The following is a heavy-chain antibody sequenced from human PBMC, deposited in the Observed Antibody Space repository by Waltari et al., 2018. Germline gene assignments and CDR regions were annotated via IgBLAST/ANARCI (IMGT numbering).Heavy chain of an antibody. CDR2: IFYNGNT. V-gene: IGHV4-59*08. Sequence: QVQLQESGPGLVKPSETLSLTCTVSGGSGNNYYWSWLRQPPGKGLEWIGYIFYNGNTNYNPSLKSRVTIEVDTSKNRFFLKLDSVTSADTAIYYCARSFSGTTIDFWGQGALVTVSS. CDR1: GGSGNNYY. CDR3: ARSFSGTTIDF. D-gene: IGHD1-1*01. J-gene: IGHJ4*02.